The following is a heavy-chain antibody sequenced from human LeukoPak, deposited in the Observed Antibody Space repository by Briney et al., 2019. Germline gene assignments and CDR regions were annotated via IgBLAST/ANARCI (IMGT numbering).Heavy chain of an antibody. D-gene: IGHD6-19*01. Sequence: GGSLRLSCAASGFTFSSYSMDWVRQAPGKGLEWVSSISSSSSYIYYADSVKGRFTISRDNAKNSLYLQMNSLRAEDTAVYYCARTPAVAGTAPWGQGTLVTVSS. CDR1: GFTFSSYS. V-gene: IGHV3-21*01. CDR2: ISSSSSYI. CDR3: ARTPAVAGTAP. J-gene: IGHJ5*02.